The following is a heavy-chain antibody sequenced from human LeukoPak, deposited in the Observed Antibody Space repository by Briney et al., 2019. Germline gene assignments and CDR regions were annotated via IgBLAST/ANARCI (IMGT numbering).Heavy chain of an antibody. J-gene: IGHJ6*02. CDR1: GFTFSSYW. V-gene: IGHV3-74*01. D-gene: IGHD2-2*01. CDR3: LRVSAYYYYGMDV. CDR2: INSDGSST. Sequence: PGGSLRLSCAASGFTFSSYWMHWVRQAPGKGLVWVSRINSDGSSTSYADSVKGRFTISRDNAKNTLYLQMNSLRAEDTAVYYCLRVSAYYYYGMDVWGQGTTVTVSS.